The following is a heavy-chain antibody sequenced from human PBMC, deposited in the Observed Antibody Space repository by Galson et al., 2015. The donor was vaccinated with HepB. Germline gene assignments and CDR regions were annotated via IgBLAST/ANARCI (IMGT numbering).Heavy chain of an antibody. CDR2: IYWDDDK. J-gene: IGHJ3*02. CDR1: GFSLSTSGVG. V-gene: IGHV2-5*02. D-gene: IGHD3-22*01. Sequence: PALVKPTQTLTLTCTFSGFSLSTSGVGVGWIRQPPGKALERLALIYWDDDKRYSPSLKSRLTITKDTSKNQVVLTMTNMDPVDTATYYCAHYHEGPFYYYDSSGYYSDAFDIWGQGTMVTVSS. CDR3: AHYHEGPFYYYDSSGYYSDAFDI.